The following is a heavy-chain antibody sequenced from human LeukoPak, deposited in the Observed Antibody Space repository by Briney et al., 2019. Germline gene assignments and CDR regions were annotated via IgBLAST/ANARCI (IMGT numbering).Heavy chain of an antibody. Sequence: GGSLRLSCAASGFTFSSYGMHWVRQAPGKGLEWVAFIRYDGGNKYYADSVKGRFTISRDNSKNTLYLQMNSLRAEDTAVYYCAKDDSSSWSTFDYWGQGTLVTVSS. CDR1: GFTFSSYG. J-gene: IGHJ4*02. D-gene: IGHD6-13*01. CDR2: IRYDGGNK. V-gene: IGHV3-30*02. CDR3: AKDDSSSWSTFDY.